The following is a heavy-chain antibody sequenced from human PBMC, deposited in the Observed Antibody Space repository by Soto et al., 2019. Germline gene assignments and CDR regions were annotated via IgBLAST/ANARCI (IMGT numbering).Heavy chain of an antibody. CDR1: GYTFTSYG. Sequence: ASVKVSCKSSGYTFTSYGISWVRQAPGQGLEWMGWISAYNGNTNYAQKLQGRVIMSTDTSTSTAYMELRRLRSDDTAVYYCARSPLVTIFGVVIIPWFDPWGQGPLVTVSS. J-gene: IGHJ5*02. D-gene: IGHD3-3*01. CDR2: ISAYNGNT. CDR3: ARSPLVTIFGVVIIPWFDP. V-gene: IGHV1-18*01.